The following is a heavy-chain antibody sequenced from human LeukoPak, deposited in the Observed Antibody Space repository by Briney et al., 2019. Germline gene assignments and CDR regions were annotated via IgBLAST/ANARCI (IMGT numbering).Heavy chain of an antibody. Sequence: ASVKVSCKASGYTFTGYYMHWVRQAPGQGLEWMGWISAYNGNTNYAQKLQGRVTMTTDTSTSTAYMELRSLRSDDTAVYYCARRPRIVEFDYWGQGTLVTVSS. CDR2: ISAYNGNT. CDR3: ARRPRIVEFDY. V-gene: IGHV1-18*04. D-gene: IGHD1-26*01. J-gene: IGHJ4*02. CDR1: GYTFTGYY.